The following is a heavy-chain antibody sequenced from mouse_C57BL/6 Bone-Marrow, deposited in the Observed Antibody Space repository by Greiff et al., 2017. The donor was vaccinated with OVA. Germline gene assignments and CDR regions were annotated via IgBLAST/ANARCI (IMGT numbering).Heavy chain of an antibody. CDR2: IGPGSGST. CDR1: GYTFTDYY. CDR3: ARSRIYDYDVDYYAMDY. V-gene: IGHV1-77*01. J-gene: IGHJ4*01. Sequence: VQLQQSGAELVKPGASVTISCKASGYTFTDYYINWVKQRPGQGLEWIGKIGPGSGSTYYNEKFKGKATLTADKSSSTAYMQLSSLTSEDSAVYFCARSRIYDYDVDYYAMDYWGQGTSVTVSS. D-gene: IGHD2-4*01.